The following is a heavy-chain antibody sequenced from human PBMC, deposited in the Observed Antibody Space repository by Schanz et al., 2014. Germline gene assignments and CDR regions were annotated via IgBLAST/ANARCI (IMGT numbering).Heavy chain of an antibody. CDR2: TRYDGNNK. D-gene: IGHD2-2*01. J-gene: IGHJ1*01. V-gene: IGHV3-33*01. CDR3: ARDTAQSCIGPSCFEYFQH. Sequence: QVQLVESGGGVVQPGRSLRLSCAASGFTFSRYGMHWVRQAPGKGLEWVAATRYDGNNKYYVDSVKGRFTISRDNAKNSLYLQMNSLRAEDTALYYCARDTAQSCIGPSCFEYFQHRGQGALVTVSS. CDR1: GFTFSRYG.